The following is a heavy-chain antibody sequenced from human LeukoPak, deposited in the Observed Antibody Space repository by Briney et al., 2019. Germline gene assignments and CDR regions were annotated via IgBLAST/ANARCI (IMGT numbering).Heavy chain of an antibody. Sequence: GGSLRLSCSASGFTFSSYGMHWVRQAPGKGLEWVAFIRYDGSNKYYADSVKGRFTISRDNPKNTLYLQMNSLRAEDTAVCYCAKDPVDYWGQGTLVTVSS. J-gene: IGHJ4*02. CDR2: IRYDGSNK. CDR1: GFTFSSYG. CDR3: AKDPVDY. V-gene: IGHV3-30*02.